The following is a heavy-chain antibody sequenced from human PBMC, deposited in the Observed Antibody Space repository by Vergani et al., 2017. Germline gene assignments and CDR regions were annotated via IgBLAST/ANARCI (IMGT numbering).Heavy chain of an antibody. V-gene: IGHV4-38-2*02. D-gene: IGHD4-17*01. CDR3: AREQNYGDYYYYGMDV. CDR1: GYSISSGYY. J-gene: IGHJ6*02. Sequence: QVQLQESGPGLVKPSETLSLTCAVSGYSISSGYYWGWIRQPPGKGLEWIGSIYTSGSTNYNPSLKSRVTRSVDTSKNQFSLKLSSVTAADTAVYYCAREQNYGDYYYYGMDVWGQGTTVTVSS. CDR2: IYTSGST.